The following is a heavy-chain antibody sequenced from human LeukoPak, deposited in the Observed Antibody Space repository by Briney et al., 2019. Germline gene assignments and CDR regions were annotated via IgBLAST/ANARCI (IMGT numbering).Heavy chain of an antibody. CDR1: GGSFSGYY. CDR2: INHSGST. Sequence: SSETLSLTCAVYGGSFSGYYWSWIRQPPGKGLEWIGEINHSGSTNYNPSLKSRVTISVDTSKNQFSLKLSSVTAADTAVYYCARGRVRNTMIVVVIMAGAFDYWGQGTLVTVSS. CDR3: ARGRVRNTMIVVVIMAGAFDY. V-gene: IGHV4-34*01. J-gene: IGHJ4*02. D-gene: IGHD3-22*01.